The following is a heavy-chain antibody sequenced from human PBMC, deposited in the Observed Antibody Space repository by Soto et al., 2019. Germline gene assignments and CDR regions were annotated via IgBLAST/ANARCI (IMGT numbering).Heavy chain of an antibody. J-gene: IGHJ4*02. D-gene: IGHD3-3*01. CDR1: GFTFRSYW. V-gene: IGHV3-7*03. CDR2: IKPDGSEK. Sequence: HPWWSLRLSCSTSGFTFRSYWMTWFRQAPGKGPEWVANIKPDGSEKQYVDSVKGRFTVSRDNAKKSLDLQMNSLRVEDTAVYYCARAEDYDFWSGPPKYLDNWGQGTQVTVSS. CDR3: ARAEDYDFWSGPPKYLDN.